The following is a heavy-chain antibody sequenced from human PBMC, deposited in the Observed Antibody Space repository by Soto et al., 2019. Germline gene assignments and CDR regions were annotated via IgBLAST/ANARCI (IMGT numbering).Heavy chain of an antibody. J-gene: IGHJ4*02. CDR2: ISAYNGNI. CDR3: ARGRLKYYDSSGYFDY. CDR1: GYTFTSYG. V-gene: IGHV1-18*01. D-gene: IGHD3-22*01. Sequence: ASVKVSCKASGYTFTSYGISWVRQAPGQGLEWMGGISAYNGNINYAQKLQGRVTMTTDTSTSTAYMELRSLRSDDTAVYYCARGRLKYYDSSGYFDYWGQGTLVTVSS.